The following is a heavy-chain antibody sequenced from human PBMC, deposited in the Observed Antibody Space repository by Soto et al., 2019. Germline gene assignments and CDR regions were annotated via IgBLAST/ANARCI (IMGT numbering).Heavy chain of an antibody. CDR1: GFTFSSYS. Sequence: EVQLVESGGGLVKPGGSLRLSCAASGFTFSSYSMNWVRQAPGKGLAWVSSISSSSSYIYYADSVKGRFTISRDNAKNSLYLQMNSLRAEDTAVYYCARGIDGGSYYEPHAFDILGQGTMVTVSS. V-gene: IGHV3-21*01. D-gene: IGHD1-26*01. J-gene: IGHJ3*02. CDR3: ARGIDGGSYYEPHAFDI. CDR2: ISSSSSYI.